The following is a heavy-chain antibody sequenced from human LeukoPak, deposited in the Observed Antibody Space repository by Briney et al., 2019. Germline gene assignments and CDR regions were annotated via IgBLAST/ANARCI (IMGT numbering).Heavy chain of an antibody. CDR2: IYHSGST. CDR1: GGSISSGGYY. D-gene: IGHD2-21*01. CDR3: ARVHCGGDCYSYHYYYYMDV. V-gene: IGHV4-30-2*01. J-gene: IGHJ6*03. Sequence: SETLSLTCTVSGGSISSGGYYWSWIRQPPGKGLEWIGYIYHSGSTYYNPPLKSRVTISVDRSKNQFSLKLSSVTAADTAVYYCARVHCGGDCYSYHYYYYMDVWGKGTTVTVSS.